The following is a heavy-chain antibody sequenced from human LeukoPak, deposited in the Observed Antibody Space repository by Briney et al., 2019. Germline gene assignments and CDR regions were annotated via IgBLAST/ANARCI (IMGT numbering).Heavy chain of an antibody. CDR3: ARISTYCSGGSCPSDY. Sequence: SETLSLTCTVSGGSISSGSYYWSWIRQPAGKGLEWIGRIYTSGSTNYNPSLKSRVTISVDTSKNQFSLKLSSVTAADTAVYYCARISTYCSGGSCPSDYWGQGTLVTVSS. D-gene: IGHD2-15*01. CDR2: IYTSGST. V-gene: IGHV4-61*02. J-gene: IGHJ4*02. CDR1: GGSISSGSYY.